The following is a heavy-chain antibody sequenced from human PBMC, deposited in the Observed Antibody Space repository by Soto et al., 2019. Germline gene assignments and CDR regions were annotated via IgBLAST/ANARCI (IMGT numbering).Heavy chain of an antibody. Sequence: GGSLRLACADSGFRFSSYSMSWVRQTPGKGLEWVAAITATGDRTYYADSVTGRFTISRGNSKKTHYLQMTSLRAEDTAMYYCATMNGYFEYWGQGTPVTVSS. D-gene: IGHD3-22*01. CDR2: ITATGDRT. J-gene: IGHJ4*02. V-gene: IGHV3-23*01. CDR1: GFRFSSYS. CDR3: ATMNGYFEY.